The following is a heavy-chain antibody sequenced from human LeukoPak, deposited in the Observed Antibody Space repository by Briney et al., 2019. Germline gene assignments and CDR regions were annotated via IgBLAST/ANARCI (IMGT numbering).Heavy chain of an antibody. Sequence: GGSLRLSCAASGFTFSSYAMSWVRQAPGKGLEWASAISGRGGSTYYADSVKGRFTISRDNSKNTLYLQMNSLRAEDTAVYYCAKGLVAVAGTTGYAFDIWGQGTMVTVSS. CDR2: ISGRGGST. J-gene: IGHJ3*02. CDR3: AKGLVAVAGTTGYAFDI. CDR1: GFTFSSYA. V-gene: IGHV3-23*01. D-gene: IGHD6-19*01.